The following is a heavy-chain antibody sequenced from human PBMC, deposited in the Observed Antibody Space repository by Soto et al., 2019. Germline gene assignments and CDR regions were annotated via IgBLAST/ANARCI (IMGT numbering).Heavy chain of an antibody. CDR1: GGSISSGDYY. CDR2: IYYSGST. CDR3: ARERPDGSRLDP. J-gene: IGHJ5*02. Sequence: SGPGLVKPSQTLSLTCTVSGGSISSGDYYWSWIRQPPGKGLEWIGYIYYSGSTYYNPSLKSRVTISVAPSKNQCSLTLRPVTAADTAVYYWARERPDGSRLDPWGQGTLVTVSS. D-gene: IGHD6-13*01. V-gene: IGHV4-30-4*01.